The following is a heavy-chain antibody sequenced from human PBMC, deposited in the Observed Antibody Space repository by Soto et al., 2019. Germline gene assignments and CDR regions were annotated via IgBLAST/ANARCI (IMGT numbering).Heavy chain of an antibody. CDR1: GDTFTSYP. Sequence: ASVKVSCKACGDTFTSYPMHWVRQAPGQRLEWMGWINLGNDNTKYSQKFQGRVTITRDTSASTAYMELSSLRSEDTAIYYCARDVDNYGSYYFDYWGQGTLVTVSS. CDR3: ARDVDNYGSYYFDY. J-gene: IGHJ4*02. D-gene: IGHD3-10*01. V-gene: IGHV1-3*01. CDR2: INLGNDNT.